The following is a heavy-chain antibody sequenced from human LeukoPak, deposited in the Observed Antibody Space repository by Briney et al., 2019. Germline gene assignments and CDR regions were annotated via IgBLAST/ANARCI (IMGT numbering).Heavy chain of an antibody. CDR3: VKGGWSYKDPFDY. CDR1: GFTFLSYA. D-gene: IGHD1-26*01. V-gene: IGHV3-64D*06. Sequence: GGSLRLSCSASGFTFLSYAMHWVRQAPGKGLEYVSATSSDGGSTYYADSVKGRFTISRDNSKNTLYLQMSSLRAEDTAVYYCVKGGWSYKDPFDYWGQGTLVTVSS. J-gene: IGHJ4*02. CDR2: TSSDGGST.